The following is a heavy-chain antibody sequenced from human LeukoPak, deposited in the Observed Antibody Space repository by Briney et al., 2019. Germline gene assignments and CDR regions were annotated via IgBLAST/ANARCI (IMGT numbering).Heavy chain of an antibody. Sequence: PSETLSLTCIVSGGSISSGGYFWSWIRQHPGKGLEWIAHIDHAGSTHDNPSLRGRVAISLDTSANQFSLRLSSVTAADTAVYFCARATHYSASTGGPYMDAWGQGTTVTVSS. J-gene: IGHJ6*03. CDR1: GGSISSGGYF. V-gene: IGHV4-31*03. D-gene: IGHD3-22*01. CDR3: ARATHYSASTGGPYMDA. CDR2: IDHAGST.